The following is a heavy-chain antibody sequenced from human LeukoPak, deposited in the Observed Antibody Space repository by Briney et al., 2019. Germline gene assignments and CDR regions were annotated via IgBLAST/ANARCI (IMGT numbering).Heavy chain of an antibody. V-gene: IGHV4-59*01. J-gene: IGHJ4*02. D-gene: IGHD3-10*01. CDR1: GGSFSGYY. CDR2: IYYSGST. Sequence: SETLSLTCAVYGGSFSGYYWSWIRQPPGKGLEWIGHIYYSGSTNYNPSLKSRVTISVDTSKNQFSLKLSSVTAADTAVYYCARVRIWFGESSAYYFDYWGQGTLVTVSS. CDR3: ARVRIWFGESSAYYFDY.